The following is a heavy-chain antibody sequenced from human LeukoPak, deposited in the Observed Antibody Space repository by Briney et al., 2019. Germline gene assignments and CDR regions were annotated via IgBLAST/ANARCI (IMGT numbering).Heavy chain of an antibody. CDR1: GFTFSSYE. Sequence: GGSLRLSCAASGFTFSSYEMNWVRQAPGKGLEWVSYISSSGSTIYYADSVKGRFTISRDNAKNSLYLQMNSLRAEDTAVYYCARETIRGVDYWGQGTLVTVSS. D-gene: IGHD3-10*01. CDR3: ARETIRGVDY. J-gene: IGHJ4*02. CDR2: ISSSGSTI. V-gene: IGHV3-48*03.